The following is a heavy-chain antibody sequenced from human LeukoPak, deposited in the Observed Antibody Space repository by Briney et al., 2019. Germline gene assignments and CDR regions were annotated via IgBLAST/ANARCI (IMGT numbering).Heavy chain of an antibody. Sequence: PSETLSLTCTVSGGSISSYYWSWIRQPAGKGLEWIGRIYTSGSTNYNPSLKSRVTMSVDTSKNQFSLKLSSVTAADTAVYYCARDPWLSCYYTMDVWGQGTTVTVSS. D-gene: IGHD2-15*01. CDR3: ARDPWLSCYYTMDV. J-gene: IGHJ6*02. CDR1: GGSISSYY. V-gene: IGHV4-4*07. CDR2: IYTSGST.